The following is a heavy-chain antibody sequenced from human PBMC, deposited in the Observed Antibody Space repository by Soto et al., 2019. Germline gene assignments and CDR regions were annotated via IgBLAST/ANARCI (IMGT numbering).Heavy chain of an antibody. CDR2: IYYSGST. CDR1: GGSISSYY. CDR3: ARRYGDCFDY. D-gene: IGHD4-17*01. J-gene: IGHJ4*02. V-gene: IGHV4-59*12. Sequence: SETLSLTCTVSGGSISSYYWSWIRQPPGKGLEWIGYIYYSGSTYYNPSLKSRVTISVDTSKNQFSLKLSSVTAADTAVYYCARRYGDCFDYWGQGTLVTAPQ.